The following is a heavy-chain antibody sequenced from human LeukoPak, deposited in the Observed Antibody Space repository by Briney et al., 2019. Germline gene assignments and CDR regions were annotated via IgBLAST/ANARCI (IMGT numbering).Heavy chain of an antibody. CDR3: ARADWGPIDY. V-gene: IGHV3-7*01. CDR1: GFTFSHYW. J-gene: IGHJ4*02. Sequence: QPGGSLRLSCAASGFTFSHYWMAWVRQAPGKGLEWVAIIRPDANDGSYVDSVKGRFTISRDNAKNSLYLQLNSLRAEDTAVYFCARADWGPIDYWGQGALVTVSS. CDR2: IRPDANDG. D-gene: IGHD7-27*01.